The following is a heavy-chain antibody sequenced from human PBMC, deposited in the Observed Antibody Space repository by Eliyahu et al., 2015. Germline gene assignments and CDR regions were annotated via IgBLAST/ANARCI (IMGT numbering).Heavy chain of an antibody. CDR3: AKYGDYLK. Sequence: QVQLQESGPGLVKPSETLSLTCXXSGGPINNSYWSWIRQPPGKGLEWIGFISYSGSADYNPSLRSRVTISIDTSKNQFSLELRSVTAADTAIYYCAKYGDYLKWGQGILITVSS. CDR1: GGPINNSY. D-gene: IGHD4-17*01. V-gene: IGHV4-59*01. J-gene: IGHJ4*02. CDR2: ISYSGSA.